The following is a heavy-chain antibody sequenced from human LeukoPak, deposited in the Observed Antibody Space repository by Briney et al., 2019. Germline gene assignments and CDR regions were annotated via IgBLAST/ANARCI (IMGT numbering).Heavy chain of an antibody. CDR3: ARAVTGTNYYDSSGYYYKDAFDI. J-gene: IGHJ3*02. CDR1: GGSISSGGYY. V-gene: IGHV4-30-2*01. Sequence: SETLSLTCTVSGGSISSGGYYWSWIRQPPGKGLEWIGYIYHSGSTYYNPSLKSRVTISVDRSKNQFSLKLSSVTAADTAVFYCARAVTGTNYYDSSGYYYKDAFDIWGQGTMVTVSS. D-gene: IGHD3-22*01. CDR2: IYHSGST.